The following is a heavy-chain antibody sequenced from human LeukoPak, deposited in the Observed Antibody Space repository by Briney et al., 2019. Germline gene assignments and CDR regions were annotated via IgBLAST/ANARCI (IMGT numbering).Heavy chain of an antibody. D-gene: IGHD6-13*01. V-gene: IGHV4-61*02. J-gene: IGHJ4*02. CDR2: IYTSGST. Sequence: PSETLSLTCTVSGGSISSGSYYWSWIRQPAGKGLEWIGRIYTSGSTNYNPSLKSRVTISVDTSKNQFSLRLSSVTAADTAVYYCARDLYSSSWSPIGYWGQGTLVTVSS. CDR3: ARDLYSSSWSPIGY. CDR1: GGSISSGSYY.